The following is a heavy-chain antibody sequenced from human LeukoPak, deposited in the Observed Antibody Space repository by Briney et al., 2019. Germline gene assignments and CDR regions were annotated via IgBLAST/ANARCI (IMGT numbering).Heavy chain of an antibody. CDR3: ARAFVNRYYYYGMDV. J-gene: IGHJ6*02. Sequence: ASVKVSCKASGYTFTSYDINWVRQATGQGLEWMGWMNPNSGNTGYAQKFQGRVTMTRNTSISTAYMELSSLRSEDTAVYYCARAFVNRYYYYGMDVWGQGTTVTVSS. V-gene: IGHV1-8*01. CDR2: MNPNSGNT. CDR1: GYTFTSYD. D-gene: IGHD6-6*01.